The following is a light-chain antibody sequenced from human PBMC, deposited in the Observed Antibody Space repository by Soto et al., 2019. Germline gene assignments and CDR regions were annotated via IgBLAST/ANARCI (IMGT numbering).Light chain of an antibody. CDR3: SSYTSRNTLI. CDR2: EVS. CDR1: SSDVGGFIY. Sequence: QSALTQPASVSGSPGQSITISCTGTSSDVGGFIYVSWYQHHPGKVPKLMIYEVSNRPSGVSDRFSGSKSGNTASLTISGLQAEDEGDYYCSSYTSRNTLIFGGGTQLTVL. J-gene: IGLJ2*01. V-gene: IGLV2-14*01.